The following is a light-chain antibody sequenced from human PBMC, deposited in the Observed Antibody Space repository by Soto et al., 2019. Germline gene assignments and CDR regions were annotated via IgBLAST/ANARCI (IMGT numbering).Light chain of an antibody. CDR3: KQSHNWPRT. J-gene: IGKJ1*01. Sequence: EIVMTQSPATLCVSPGQRATLSCKASQSVSILLAWYQQKPGQAPRLLIHGATIRATGIPARFSGSGSGTDFTLTISSLEPEDFAVYYCKQSHNWPRTVGQGNKVDIK. V-gene: IGKV3-15*01. CDR2: GAT. CDR1: QSVSIL.